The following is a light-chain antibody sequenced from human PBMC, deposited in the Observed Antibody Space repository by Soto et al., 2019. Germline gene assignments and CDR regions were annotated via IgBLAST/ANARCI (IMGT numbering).Light chain of an antibody. CDR3: ISYTTISTHV. CDR2: DVS. J-gene: IGLJ1*01. Sequence: QSVLTQPASVSGSPGQSIAISCTGTSSDVGSYNYVSWYQHHPGKAPKVMIYDVSSRPSGVSNRFSGSKSGNTASLTISGLQAEDEADYYCISYTTISTHVFGTGTKLTVL. CDR1: SSDVGSYNY. V-gene: IGLV2-14*03.